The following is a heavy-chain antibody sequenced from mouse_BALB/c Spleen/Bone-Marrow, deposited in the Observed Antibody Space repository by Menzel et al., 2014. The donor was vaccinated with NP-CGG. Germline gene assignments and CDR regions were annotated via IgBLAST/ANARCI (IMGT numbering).Heavy chain of an antibody. J-gene: IGHJ4*01. CDR2: INPGSGGT. V-gene: IGHV1-54*03. CDR1: GYAFTNYL. D-gene: IGHD2-3*01. Sequence: ESGTDLVRPGTSVKVSCKASGYAFTNYLIEWIKQRPGQGLEWIGVINPGSGGTNYNERFKGKATLTADKSSSAAYMQLSSLTSDDSAVYFCARSIYDGYSEAMDYWGQGTSVTVSS. CDR3: ARSIYDGYSEAMDY.